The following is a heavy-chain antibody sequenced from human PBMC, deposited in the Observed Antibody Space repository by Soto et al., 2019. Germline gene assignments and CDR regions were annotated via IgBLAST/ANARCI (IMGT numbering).Heavy chain of an antibody. CDR2: IYYSGST. J-gene: IGHJ3*02. D-gene: IGHD1-26*01. CDR3: ARHFHSAAFDI. V-gene: IGHV4-59*08. CDR1: GGSISSYY. Sequence: PSETLSLTCTVSGGSISSYYWSWIRQPPGKGLEWIGYIYYSGSTNYNPSLKSRVTISVDTSKNQFSLKLSSVTAADTAVYYCARHFHSAAFDIWGQGTMVTVSS.